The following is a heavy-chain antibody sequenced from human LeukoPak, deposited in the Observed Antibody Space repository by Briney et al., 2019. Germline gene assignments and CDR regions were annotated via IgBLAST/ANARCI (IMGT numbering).Heavy chain of an antibody. Sequence: GVSLRLSCAASGFTFSSYPMHWVRGAPGKGREGVAVISYEGSNKYYADSVKGRFTISRDNSKNTLYLQMNSMRAEDTAVYYCARDQSRYFDWLFMGIDYWGQGTLVTVSS. CDR2: ISYEGSNK. V-gene: IGHV3-30*04. D-gene: IGHD3-9*01. J-gene: IGHJ4*02. CDR1: GFTFSSYP. CDR3: ARDQSRYFDWLFMGIDY.